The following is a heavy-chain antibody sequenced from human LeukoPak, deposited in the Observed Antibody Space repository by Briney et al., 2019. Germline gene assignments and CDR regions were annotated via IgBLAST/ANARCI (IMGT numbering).Heavy chain of an antibody. D-gene: IGHD2/OR15-2a*01. CDR2: MNPNSGNT. CDR3: SRGEIDGPDFDY. V-gene: IGHV1-8*01. CDR1: GYTFASYD. J-gene: IGHJ4*02. Sequence: ASVKVSCKASGYTFASYDINWVRQATGQGLEWMGWMNPNSGNTGYAQKFQGRVTMTRNTSISTAYMELSSLRSEDTAVYYCSRGEIDGPDFDYWGQGTLVTVSS.